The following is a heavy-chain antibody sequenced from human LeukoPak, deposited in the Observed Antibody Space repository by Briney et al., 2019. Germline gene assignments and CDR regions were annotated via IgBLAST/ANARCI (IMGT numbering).Heavy chain of an antibody. CDR1: GFTFSSYA. Sequence: GGSLRLSCAASGFTFSSYAMHWVRQAPGKGLEWVAVISYDGSNKYYADSVKGRFTISRDNSKNTLYLQMNSLRAEDTAVYYCAREGQWLDTRGFDPWGQGTLVTVSS. CDR3: AREGQWLDTRGFDP. V-gene: IGHV3-30*04. J-gene: IGHJ5*02. D-gene: IGHD6-19*01. CDR2: ISYDGSNK.